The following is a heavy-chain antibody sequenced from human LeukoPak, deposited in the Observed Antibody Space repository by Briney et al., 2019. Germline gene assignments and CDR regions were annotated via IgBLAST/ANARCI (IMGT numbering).Heavy chain of an antibody. CDR1: GYSFTSYW. CDR2: IYPGDSDT. V-gene: IGHV5-51*01. J-gene: IGHJ4*02. CDR3: ATFRGGSYPFDS. Sequence: GESLKISCKSSGYSFTSYWIGWVRQMPGKGLEWMRMIYPGDSDTRYSPSSQGRVTISADKSISTAFLQWSSLKASDTAMYYCATFRGGSYPFDSWGQGTLVTVSS. D-gene: IGHD1-26*01.